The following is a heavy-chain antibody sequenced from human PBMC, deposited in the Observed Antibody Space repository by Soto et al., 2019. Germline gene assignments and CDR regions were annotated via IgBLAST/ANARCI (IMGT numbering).Heavy chain of an antibody. Sequence: EVQLVESGGGLVQPGGSLRLSCAASGFTVSSNYMSWVRQAPGKGLEWVSVIYSGGSTYYADSVKGRFTISRDNSKNTLYLQMNRPRAEDTAVYYCARSKREMATIRYYFDYWGQGTLVTVSS. D-gene: IGHD5-12*01. CDR1: GFTVSSNY. J-gene: IGHJ4*02. V-gene: IGHV3-66*01. CDR2: IYSGGST. CDR3: ARSKREMATIRYYFDY.